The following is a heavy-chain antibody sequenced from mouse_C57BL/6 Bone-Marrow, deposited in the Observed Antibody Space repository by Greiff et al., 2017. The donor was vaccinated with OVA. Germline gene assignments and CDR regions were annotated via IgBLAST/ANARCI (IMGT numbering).Heavy chain of an antibody. CDR3: ARPSDYDGDYYAMDY. CDR2: IFPGSGST. Sequence: QVQLQQSGPELVRPGASVKISCKAPGYTFTSHWMQWVRQRPGQGLEWIGEIFPGSGSTYYNEKFKGKATLTVDTSSSTAYMQLSSLTSEDSAVYFGARPSDYDGDYYAMDYWGQGTSVTVSS. J-gene: IGHJ4*01. D-gene: IGHD2-4*01. V-gene: IGHV1-56*01. CDR1: GYTFTSHW.